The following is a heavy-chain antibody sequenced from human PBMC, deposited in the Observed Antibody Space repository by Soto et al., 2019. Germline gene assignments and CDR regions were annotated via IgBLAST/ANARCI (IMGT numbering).Heavy chain of an antibody. CDR2: IYYSGRT. J-gene: IGHJ6*02. CDR3: ARDRVQLGRYSYSYYGMDV. CDR1: GGSISSGGYY. D-gene: IGHD6-6*01. Sequence: PSETLCLTCTVSGGSISSGGYYWSWIRQHPGKGLEWSAYIYYSGRTYYNPSLKSRVTISVDTYKNQFSLKLSSVTAADTAVYYCARDRVQLGRYSYSYYGMDVWGQGTTVTSP. V-gene: IGHV4-31*03.